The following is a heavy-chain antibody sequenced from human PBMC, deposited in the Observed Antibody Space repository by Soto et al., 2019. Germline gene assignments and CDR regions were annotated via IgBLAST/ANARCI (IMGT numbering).Heavy chain of an antibody. D-gene: IGHD4-17*01. CDR2: VHYSGTT. CDR3: ARGTALIYGDYPGAGYFDF. Sequence: SETLSLTCTVSGGSISSYYWRWIRQSPGRGLEWIGYVHYSGTTNYNPSLKSRVAMSLASSKRQFSLTLNSVTAADTAVYYCARGTALIYGDYPGAGYFDFWGQGIQVTVSS. J-gene: IGHJ4*02. V-gene: IGHV4-59*01. CDR1: GGSISSYY.